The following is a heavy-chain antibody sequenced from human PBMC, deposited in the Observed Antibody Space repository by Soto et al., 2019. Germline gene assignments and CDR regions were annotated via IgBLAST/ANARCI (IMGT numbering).Heavy chain of an antibody. CDR1: GGSIATPSYH. J-gene: IGHJ4*02. D-gene: IGHD3-3*01. CDR3: ARALHYNFWRDNVKAQYYLDF. CDR2: IFYGGKT. Sequence: PSETLSLTCSVSGGSIATPSYHWVWIRQPPGGGLEWIGSIFYGGKTHYSPSLKSRVTISVDTSRNDFSLKVTSVTAADTAVYFCARALHYNFWRDNVKAQYYLDFWGLGALVTVSS. V-gene: IGHV4-39*02.